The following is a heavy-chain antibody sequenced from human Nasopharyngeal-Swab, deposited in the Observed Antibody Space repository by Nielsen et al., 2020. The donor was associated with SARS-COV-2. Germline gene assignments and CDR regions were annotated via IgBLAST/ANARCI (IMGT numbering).Heavy chain of an antibody. CDR3: ARDRWMPTVVIPDY. J-gene: IGHJ4*02. V-gene: IGHV1-2*02. Sequence: ASVKVSCKASGYTFTGYYMHWVRQPPGQGLEWMGWINPNSGGTNYAQTFQGTVTMTRETSISTAYMELSRLRSDDTAVYYCARDRWMPTVVIPDYWGQGTLVTVSS. CDR1: GYTFTGYY. D-gene: IGHD4-23*01. CDR2: INPNSGGT.